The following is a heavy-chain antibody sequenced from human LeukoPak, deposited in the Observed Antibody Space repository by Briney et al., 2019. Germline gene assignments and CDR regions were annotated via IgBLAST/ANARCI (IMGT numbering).Heavy chain of an antibody. V-gene: IGHV4-39*07. J-gene: IGHJ4*02. CDR1: GGSISSSSYY. Sequence: SETLSLTCTVSGGSISSSSYYWGWIRQPPGKGLEWIGTIYYSGSTYYNPSLKSRVTISVDTSKNQFSLKLSSVTAADTAVYYCARGAAAVAVDNFDYWGQGTLVTVSS. D-gene: IGHD6-19*01. CDR3: ARGAAAVAVDNFDY. CDR2: IYYSGST.